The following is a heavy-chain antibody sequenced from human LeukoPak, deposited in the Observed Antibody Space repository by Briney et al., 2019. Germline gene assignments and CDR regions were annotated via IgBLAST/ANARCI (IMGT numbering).Heavy chain of an antibody. Sequence: SETLSLACAVSGHPINSAYYWVWIRQPPGKGLEWIGSLYHPDSTYYNPSLESRVTMSVDTSRNQFSLKLSFVTAADTAVYYCARQFDSYFYYYLDVWGTGTTVTVSS. J-gene: IGHJ6*03. CDR1: GHPINSAYY. CDR2: LYHPDST. CDR3: ARQFDSYFYYYLDV. D-gene: IGHD3-10*01. V-gene: IGHV4-38-2*01.